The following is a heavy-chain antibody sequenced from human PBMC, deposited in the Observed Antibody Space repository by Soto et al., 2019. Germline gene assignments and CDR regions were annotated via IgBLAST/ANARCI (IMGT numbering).Heavy chain of an antibody. D-gene: IGHD3-10*01. J-gene: IGHJ4*02. V-gene: IGHV1-69*12. CDR2: IIPIFGTA. CDR3: ARDRFMVRGVHGFDY. CDR1: GGTFSSYA. Sequence: QVQLVQSGAEVKKPGSSVKVSCKASGGTFSSYAISWVRQAPGQGLEWMGGIIPIFGTANYAQKFQGRVTIXXDXSXXTAYMELSSLRSEDTAVYYCARDRFMVRGVHGFDYWGQGTLVTVSS.